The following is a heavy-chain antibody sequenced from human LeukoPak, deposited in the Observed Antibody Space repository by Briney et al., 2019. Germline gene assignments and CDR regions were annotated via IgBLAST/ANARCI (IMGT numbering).Heavy chain of an antibody. CDR3: ARERLGCSSTSCYPDAFDI. CDR1: GGSISSGGYY. Sequence: SQTLSLTCTVSGGSISSGGYYWSWIRQHPGKGLEWIGYIYYSGSTYYNPSLKSRVTISVDTSKNQFSLKLSSVTAADTAVYYCARERLGCSSTSCYPDAFDIWGQGTMVTVSS. CDR2: IYYSGST. D-gene: IGHD2-2*01. V-gene: IGHV4-31*03. J-gene: IGHJ3*02.